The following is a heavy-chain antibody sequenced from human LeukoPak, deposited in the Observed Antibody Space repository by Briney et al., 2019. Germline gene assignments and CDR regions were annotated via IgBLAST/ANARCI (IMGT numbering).Heavy chain of an antibody. CDR2: ISSDGSNK. J-gene: IGHJ4*02. V-gene: IGHV3-30*04. CDR3: AKDPTHYRVWDYYETIGLSY. D-gene: IGHD3-22*01. Sequence: GGSLRLSCAASGFTFSSYAMHWVRQAPGKGLEWVAVISSDGSNKYYADSMKGRFTISRDNSKNTLYLQMNSLRGEDTAVYSCAKDPTHYRVWDYYETIGLSYWGQGTLVTVSS. CDR1: GFTFSSYA.